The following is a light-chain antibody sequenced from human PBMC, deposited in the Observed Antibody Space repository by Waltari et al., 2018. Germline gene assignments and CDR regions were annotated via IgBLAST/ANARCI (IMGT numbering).Light chain of an antibody. CDR2: DAS. CDR3: QQRSNWPPIT. J-gene: IGKJ5*01. CDR1: QNINNY. Sequence: ETVLTQSPDTLSLSPGESATLPCRASQNINNYLAWYQQKPGHAPRLLIYDASNRATGIPARFSGSGSGTDFTLTISSLEPEDFAVYYCQQRSNWPPITFGQGTRLEIK. V-gene: IGKV3-11*01.